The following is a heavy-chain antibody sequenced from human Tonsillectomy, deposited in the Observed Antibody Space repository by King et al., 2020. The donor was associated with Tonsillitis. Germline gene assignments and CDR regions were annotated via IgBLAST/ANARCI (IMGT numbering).Heavy chain of an antibody. CDR3: AKDGVDYYESSAYEEGYFDN. D-gene: IGHD3-22*01. CDR2: ISGSGRST. J-gene: IGHJ4*02. V-gene: IGHV3-23*04. Sequence: VQLVESGGGLVQPGGSLRLSCAASGFTFSSYDMSWIRQAPGKGLEWVSAISGSGRSTYYADSVKGRLTISRENSKNTLYLQVNSLRAEHRAVYYGAKDGVDYYESSAYEEGYFDNWGQGTLVTVSS. CDR1: GFTFSSYD.